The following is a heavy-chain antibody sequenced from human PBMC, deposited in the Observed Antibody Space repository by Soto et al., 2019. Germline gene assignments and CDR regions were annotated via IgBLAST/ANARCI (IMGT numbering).Heavy chain of an antibody. Sequence: QITLKETGPPLVKPTQTLTLTCTFSGFSLTTRGEGVAWIRQSPGKALEWLVLIYWDDDKRYSPSLKSRLTITKDTSKNQVVLTMTNMDPVDTATYYCAHRHGNGYPDVWGQGTAVTVSS. CDR3: AHRHGNGYPDV. D-gene: IGHD5-18*01. CDR2: IYWDDDK. CDR1: GFSLTTRGEG. V-gene: IGHV2-5*02. J-gene: IGHJ6*02.